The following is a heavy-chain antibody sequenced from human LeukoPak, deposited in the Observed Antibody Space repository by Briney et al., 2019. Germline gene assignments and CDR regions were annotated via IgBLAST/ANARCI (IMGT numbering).Heavy chain of an antibody. V-gene: IGHV1-69*13. J-gene: IGHJ5*02. CDR3: ARALHSSSSGVS. CDR2: IIPIFGTA. Sequence: ASVKVSCKASGGTFSSYAISWVRQAPGQGLEWMGGIIPIFGTANYAQKFQGRVTITADESTSTAYVELSSLRSEDTAVYYCARALHSSSSGVSWGQGTLVTASS. D-gene: IGHD6-13*01. CDR1: GGTFSSYA.